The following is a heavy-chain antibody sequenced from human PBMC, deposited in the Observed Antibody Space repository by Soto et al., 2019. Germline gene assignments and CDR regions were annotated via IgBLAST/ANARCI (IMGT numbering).Heavy chain of an antibody. V-gene: IGHV4-31*03. CDR3: ARDNPDMITFGGVIVD. CDR2: IYYTGST. D-gene: IGHD3-16*02. Sequence: QVQLQESGPGLVKPSQTLSLTCTVSGGSLGSGGDYWSWIRQHPGKGLEWIGYIYYTGSTHYNPSLKSRVTISVDTFKNQLPLKMSSGTAADTAVYYCARDNPDMITFGGVIVDWGQGALVTVSS. J-gene: IGHJ4*02. CDR1: GGSLGSGGDY.